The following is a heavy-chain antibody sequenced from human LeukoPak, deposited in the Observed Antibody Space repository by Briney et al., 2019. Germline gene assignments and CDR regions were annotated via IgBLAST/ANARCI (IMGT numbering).Heavy chain of an antibody. CDR3: ASYSSSWFSSYFDL. J-gene: IGHJ2*01. Sequence: SETLSLTCAVYGGSFSGYYWSWIRQPPGKGLEWIGEINHSGSTNYNPSLKSRVTISVDTSKNQFSLKLSSVTAADTAVYYCASYSSSWFSSYFDLWGRGTLVTVSS. CDR1: GGSFSGYY. CDR2: INHSGST. D-gene: IGHD6-13*01. V-gene: IGHV4-34*01.